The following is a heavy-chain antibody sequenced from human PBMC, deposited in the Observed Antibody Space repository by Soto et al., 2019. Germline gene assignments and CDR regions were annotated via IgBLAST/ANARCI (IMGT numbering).Heavy chain of an antibody. CDR2: INGVGTYT. J-gene: IGHJ4*02. CDR1: GFTFSDYW. V-gene: IGHV3-74*01. Sequence: EVQLVESGGGSAQPGGSLRLSCAASGFTFSDYWIHWVRQAPGKGPVWVSRINGVGTYTYYADSVKGRFSISRDNAENTVYLQMNSLRVEDTAVYYCVRDFRSSDYWGQGTLVTVSS. D-gene: IGHD3-3*01. CDR3: VRDFRSSDY.